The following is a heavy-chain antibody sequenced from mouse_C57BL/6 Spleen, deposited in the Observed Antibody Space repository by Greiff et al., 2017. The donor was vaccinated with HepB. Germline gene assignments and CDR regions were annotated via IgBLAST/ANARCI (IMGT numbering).Heavy chain of an antibody. D-gene: IGHD2-12*01. CDR1: GFTFSDYG. CDR2: ISSGSSTI. J-gene: IGHJ1*03. V-gene: IGHV5-17*01. CDR3: ARVTTGDWYFDV. Sequence: EVMLVESGGGLVKPGGSLKLSCAASGFTFSDYGMHWVRQAPEKGLEWVAYISSGSSTIYYADTVKGRFTISRDNAKNTLFLQRTSLRSEDTAMYYCARVTTGDWYFDVWGTGTTVTVSS.